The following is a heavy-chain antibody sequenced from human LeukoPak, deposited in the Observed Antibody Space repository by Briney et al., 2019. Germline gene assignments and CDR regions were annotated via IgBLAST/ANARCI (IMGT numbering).Heavy chain of an antibody. J-gene: IGHJ4*02. CDR1: GGSISSSSYY. Sequence: SETLCLTCTVSGGSISSSSYYWGWIRQPPGKGLEWIGSIYYSGSTYYNPSLKSRVTISVDTSKNQFSLKLSSVAAADTAVYYCARTFSGSGWQFDYWGQGTLVTVSS. V-gene: IGHV4-39*07. D-gene: IGHD6-19*01. CDR3: ARTFSGSGWQFDY. CDR2: IYYSGST.